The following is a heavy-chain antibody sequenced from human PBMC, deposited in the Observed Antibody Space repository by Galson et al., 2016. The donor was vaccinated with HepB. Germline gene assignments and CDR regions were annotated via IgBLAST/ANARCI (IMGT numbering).Heavy chain of an antibody. V-gene: IGHV3-9*01. CDR1: GFKFDGHA. J-gene: IGHJ4*02. Sequence: SLRLSCAASGFKFDGHAMHWVRQAPGKGLEWVSGISWNSGIVGYADSVRGRFSISRDNAKKSLFLQMNSVRPDDTAVYYCAKDMSPAAYYFDHWGLGTLVTVSS. D-gene: IGHD2-2*01. CDR2: ISWNSGIV. CDR3: AKDMSPAAYYFDH.